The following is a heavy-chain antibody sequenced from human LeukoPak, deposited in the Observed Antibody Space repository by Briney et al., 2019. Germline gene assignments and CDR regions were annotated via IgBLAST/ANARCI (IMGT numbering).Heavy chain of an antibody. CDR1: GGSISSGTFY. Sequence: PSETLSLTCTVSGGSISSGTFYWSWIRQPAGMGLEWIGRIFTSGRTDYNPSLKSRVTISIDTSKNQFSLKLSSVTAADTAVYYCARDHLANLASRLFDPWGQGTLVTVSS. CDR3: ARDHLANLASRLFDP. CDR2: IFTSGRT. J-gene: IGHJ5*02. V-gene: IGHV4-61*02. D-gene: IGHD3-3*01.